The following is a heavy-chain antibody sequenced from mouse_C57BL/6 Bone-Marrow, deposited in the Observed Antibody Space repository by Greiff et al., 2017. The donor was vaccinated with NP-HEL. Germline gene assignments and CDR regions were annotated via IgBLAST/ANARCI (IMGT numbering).Heavy chain of an antibody. V-gene: IGHV5-6*01. D-gene: IGHD1-1*01. CDR1: GFTFSSYG. J-gene: IGHJ1*03. CDR3: VRHIRYGSSYWYFDV. Sequence: EVKLMESGGDLVKPGGSLKLSCAASGFTFSSYGMSWVRQTPDKRLEWVATISSGGSYTYYPDSVKGRFTISRDNAKNTLYLQMSSLKSEDTAMYYCVRHIRYGSSYWYFDVWGTGTTVTVSS. CDR2: ISSGGSYT.